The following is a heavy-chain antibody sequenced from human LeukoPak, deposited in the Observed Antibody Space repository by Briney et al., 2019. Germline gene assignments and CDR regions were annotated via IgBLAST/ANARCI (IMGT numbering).Heavy chain of an antibody. CDR3: ATDRGYEEFRFDY. D-gene: IGHD3-10*01. CDR1: GYTFTSYY. V-gene: IGHV1-46*01. Sequence: ASVKVSCKASGYTFTSYYMHWVRQAPGQGLEWMGMINPSGGSTSYAQKFQGRVTMTGDTSTSTIYMELSSLRSEDTAVYYCATDRGYEEFRFDYWGQGTLVTVSS. J-gene: IGHJ4*02. CDR2: INPSGGST.